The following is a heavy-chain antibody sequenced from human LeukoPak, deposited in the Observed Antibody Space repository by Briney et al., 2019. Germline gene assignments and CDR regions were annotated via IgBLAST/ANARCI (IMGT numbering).Heavy chain of an antibody. CDR2: ISAYNGNT. J-gene: IGHJ4*02. D-gene: IGHD3-22*01. Sequence: ASVKVSCKASGYTFTSYGISWVRQAPGKGLEWMGWISAYNGNTNYAQKVQGRVTMTTDTSTSTAYMELRSLRSDDTAVYYCAREGTYYYDSSGSNFDYWGQGTLVTVSS. CDR1: GYTFTSYG. CDR3: AREGTYYYDSSGSNFDY. V-gene: IGHV1-18*01.